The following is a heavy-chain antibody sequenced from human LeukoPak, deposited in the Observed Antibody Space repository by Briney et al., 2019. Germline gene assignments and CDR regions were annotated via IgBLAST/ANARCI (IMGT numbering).Heavy chain of an antibody. CDR3: AREVV. J-gene: IGHJ1*01. D-gene: IGHD2-2*01. V-gene: IGHV3-30-3*01. Sequence: GRSLRLSCAASGFTLRKYVMHWVRQAPGKGLEWVAVISNDGGKRYYADSVKGRFTISRDNSRNTLYLHMSSLRVEDTAVYYCAREVVWGQGTLVTVSS. CDR2: ISNDGGKR. CDR1: GFTLRKYV.